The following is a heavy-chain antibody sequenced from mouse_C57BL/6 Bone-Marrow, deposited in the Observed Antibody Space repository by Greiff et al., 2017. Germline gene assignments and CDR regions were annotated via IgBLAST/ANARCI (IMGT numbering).Heavy chain of an antibody. J-gene: IGHJ2*01. Sequence: VQLQQPGAELVKPGASVKLSCKASGYTFTSYWMHWVKQRPGQGLEWIGMNHPNSGSTNYNEKFKSKATLTVDKSSSTAYMQLSSLTSEDSAVYYCARRQTGTPLYYFDYWGQGTTLTVSS. CDR1: GYTFTSYW. CDR2: NHPNSGST. CDR3: ARRQTGTPLYYFDY. V-gene: IGHV1-64*01. D-gene: IGHD4-1*01.